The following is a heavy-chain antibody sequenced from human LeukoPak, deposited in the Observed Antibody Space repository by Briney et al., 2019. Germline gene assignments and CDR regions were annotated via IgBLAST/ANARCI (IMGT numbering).Heavy chain of an antibody. D-gene: IGHD3-3*01. V-gene: IGHV3-23*01. CDR2: ISGSGGST. CDR3: AKWLYYDFWSGFSPPGY. Sequence: PGGSLRLSCAASGFTFSSYAMSWVRQAPGKGLEWVSAISGSGGSTYYADSVKGRFTISRDNSKNTLYLQMNSLRAEDTAVYYCAKWLYYDFWSGFSPPGYWGQGTLVTVSS. J-gene: IGHJ4*02. CDR1: GFTFSSYA.